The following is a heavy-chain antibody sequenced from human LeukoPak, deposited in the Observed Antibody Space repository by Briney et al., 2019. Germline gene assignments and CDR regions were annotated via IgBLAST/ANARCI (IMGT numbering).Heavy chain of an antibody. D-gene: IGHD5-12*01. J-gene: IGHJ6*03. CDR3: ARATISFAPYYCYYYMDV. Sequence: PSETLSLTCTVSGGSISSYYWSWIRQPPGKGLEWIGYIYYSGSTNYNPSLKSRVTISVDTSKNQFSLKLSSVTAADTAVYYCARATISFAPYYCYYYMDVWGKGTTVTVSS. V-gene: IGHV4-59*01. CDR2: IYYSGST. CDR1: GGSISSYY.